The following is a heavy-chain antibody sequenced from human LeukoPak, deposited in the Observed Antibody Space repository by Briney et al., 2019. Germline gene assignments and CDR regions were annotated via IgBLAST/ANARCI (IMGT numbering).Heavy chain of an antibody. V-gene: IGHV3-23*01. D-gene: IGHD3-22*01. CDR1: GFAFSSYA. CDR3: AKERARYYDSSGIDY. Sequence: GGSLRLSCAASGFAFSSYAMSWVRQAPGKGLEWVSAISGSGGSTYYADSVKGRFTISRDNSKNTLYLQMNSLRAEDTAVYYCAKERARYYDSSGIDYWGQGTLVTVSS. J-gene: IGHJ4*02. CDR2: ISGSGGST.